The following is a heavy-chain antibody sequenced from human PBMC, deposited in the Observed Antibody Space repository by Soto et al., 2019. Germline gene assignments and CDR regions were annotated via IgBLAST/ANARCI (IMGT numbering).Heavy chain of an antibody. V-gene: IGHV1-69*13. CDR2: IIPIFGTA. Sequence: AVKVSCKASGGTFSSYAISWVRQAPGQGLEWMGGIIPIFGTANYAQKFQGRVTITADESTSTAYMELSSLRSEDTAVYYCARDLYYPGWFDTWGQGTLVSVSS. J-gene: IGHJ5*02. D-gene: IGHD3-10*01. CDR1: GGTFSSYA. CDR3: ARDLYYPGWFDT.